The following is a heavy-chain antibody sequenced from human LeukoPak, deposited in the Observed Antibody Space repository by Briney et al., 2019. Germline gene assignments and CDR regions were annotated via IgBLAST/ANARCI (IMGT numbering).Heavy chain of an antibody. CDR2: ISGSGGST. J-gene: IGHJ4*02. V-gene: IGHV3-23*01. CDR1: GFTFSSYA. CDR3: AKDRIAARPGPYYFDY. D-gene: IGHD6-6*01. Sequence: PGGSLRLSCAASGFTFSSYAMSWVRQAPGKGLEWVSAISGSGGSTYYADSVKGRFTISRDNSKNTLYLQMNSLRAEDTAVYYCAKDRIAARPGPYYFDYWGQGTLVTVSS.